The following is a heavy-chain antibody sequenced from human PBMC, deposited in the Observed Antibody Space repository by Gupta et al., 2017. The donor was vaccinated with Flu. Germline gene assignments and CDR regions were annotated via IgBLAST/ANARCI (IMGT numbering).Heavy chain of an antibody. V-gene: IGHV1-2*06. J-gene: IGHJ4*02. CDR1: GYSFNGSY. CDR3: ARLYGVSGDGSYSTSEY. D-gene: IGHD2-21*01. Sequence: QVQLVQSGAEVKQPGASLKVSCEPSGYSFNGSYLPRVLQAPGQGLEWMGRVDPSSGGSMSAQRFEGRVTMSRDTSISTAYMELSSLTSDDTATYYCARLYGVSGDGSYSTSEYWGQGSHVTVSA. CDR2: VDPSSGGS.